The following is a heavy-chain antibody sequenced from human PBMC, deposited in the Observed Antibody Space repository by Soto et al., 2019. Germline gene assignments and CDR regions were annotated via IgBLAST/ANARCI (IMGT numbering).Heavy chain of an antibody. CDR1: GFTFSSYA. V-gene: IGHV3-30-3*01. D-gene: IGHD3-3*01. CDR3: ARPFLADYDFDY. CDR2: ISYDGSNK. J-gene: IGHJ4*02. Sequence: QVQLVESGGGVVQPGRSLRLSCAASGFTFSSYAMHWVRQAPGKGLEWVAVISYDGSNKYYADSVKGRFTISRDNSKNTLYLQMNSLRAEDTAVYYCARPFLADYDFDYWGQGTLVTVSS.